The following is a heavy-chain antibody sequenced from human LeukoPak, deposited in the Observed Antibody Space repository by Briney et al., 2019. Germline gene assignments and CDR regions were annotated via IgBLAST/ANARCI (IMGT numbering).Heavy chain of an antibody. CDR3: ARARYSASDTQGFDY. V-gene: IGHV5-51*01. Sequence: PGESLKISCKGSGYIFTDYWITWVRQMPGEGLEWMGIVYPSNSETRYSPSFQGQVTISADKSITTAYLQWSSLKASDTATYYCARARYSASDTQGFDYWGQGTLVTVSS. CDR1: GYIFTDYW. CDR2: VYPSNSET. J-gene: IGHJ4*02. D-gene: IGHD5-12*01.